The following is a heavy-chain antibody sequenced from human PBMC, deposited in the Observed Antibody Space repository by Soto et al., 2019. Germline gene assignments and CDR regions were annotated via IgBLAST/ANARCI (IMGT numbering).Heavy chain of an antibody. J-gene: IGHJ4*02. CDR3: ARVLLLWFGVDY. V-gene: IGHV4-31*03. D-gene: IGHD3-10*01. CDR2: IYYSGST. Sequence: SETLSLTCTVSGGSISSGGYYWSWIRQHPGKGLEWIGYIYYSGSTYYNPSLKSRVTISVDTSKNQFSLKLSSVTAADTAVYYCARVLLLWFGVDYWGQGTLVTVSS. CDR1: GGSISSGGYY.